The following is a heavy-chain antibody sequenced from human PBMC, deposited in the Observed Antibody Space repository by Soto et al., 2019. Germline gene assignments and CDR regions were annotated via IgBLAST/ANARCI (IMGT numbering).Heavy chain of an antibody. J-gene: IGHJ6*01. D-gene: IGHD6-19*01. Sequence: QVQLVQSGAEVKKPGASVKVSCKASGYFFSGYHLHWVRQAPGQGLEWLGWMNSNSGSTKFAQKFQGRVTMTRDTSISTAIMELGRLRSDDTAVYYCARGDVPVAADYGMDVWGQGTTVTVSS. CDR1: GYFFSGYH. V-gene: IGHV1-2*02. CDR3: ARGDVPVAADYGMDV. CDR2: MNSNSGST.